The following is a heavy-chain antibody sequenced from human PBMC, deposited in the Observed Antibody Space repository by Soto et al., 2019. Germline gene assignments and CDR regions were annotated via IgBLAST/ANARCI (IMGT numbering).Heavy chain of an antibody. Sequence: EVQLVESGGGLVQPGGSLRLSCAASGLIXSDDHMDLVRQAPGKGLEWVGRIRRKANSYTTEYAASVKGRFTISRDDSKNSLYLQMNSPKSEDTAVYYCAMLGGWSGGSSGMDVWGQGTTVTVSS. CDR1: GLIXSDDH. V-gene: IGHV3-72*01. CDR2: IRRKANSYTT. D-gene: IGHD6-19*01. CDR3: AMLGGWSGGSSGMDV. J-gene: IGHJ6*02.